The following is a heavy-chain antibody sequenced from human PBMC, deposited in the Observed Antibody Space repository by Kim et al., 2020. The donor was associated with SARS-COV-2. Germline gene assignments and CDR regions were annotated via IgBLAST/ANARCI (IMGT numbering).Heavy chain of an antibody. CDR1: GYSFTSYW. J-gene: IGHJ3*02. CDR2: IDPSDSYT. Sequence: GESLKISCKGSGYSFTSYWISWVRQMPGKGLEWMGRIDPSDSYTNYSPSFQGHVTISADKSISTAYLQWSSLKASDTAMYYCASSSFLTGYYLDAFDIWGQGTMVTVSS. CDR3: ASSSFLTGYYLDAFDI. V-gene: IGHV5-10-1*01. D-gene: IGHD3-9*01.